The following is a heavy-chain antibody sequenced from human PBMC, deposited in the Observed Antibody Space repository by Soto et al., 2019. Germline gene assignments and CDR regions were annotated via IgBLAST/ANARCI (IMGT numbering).Heavy chain of an antibody. CDR3: ARQGRDSSSWYFTHYYYYGMDV. CDR2: IYPGDSDT. Sequence: GESLKISCKGSGYSFTSYWIGWVRQMPGKGLEWMGIIYPGDSDTRYSPSFQGQVTISADKSISTAYLQWSSLKASDTAMYYCARQGRDSSSWYFTHYYYYGMDVWGQGTTVTVSS. V-gene: IGHV5-51*01. CDR1: GYSFTSYW. J-gene: IGHJ6*02. D-gene: IGHD6-13*01.